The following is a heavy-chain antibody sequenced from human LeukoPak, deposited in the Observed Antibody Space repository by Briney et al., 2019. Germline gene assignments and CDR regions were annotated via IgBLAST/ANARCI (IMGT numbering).Heavy chain of an antibody. J-gene: IGHJ6*04. Sequence: GGSLRLSCAASGFTLSSNYMSWVRQAPGKGLEWVSVIYSGGSTYYADSEKGRFTISRDNSKNTLYLQMNSLRAEDTAVYYCARDVVTAAAGSYYYYGMDVWGKGTTVTVSS. D-gene: IGHD6-13*01. CDR1: GFTLSSNY. CDR2: IYSGGST. CDR3: ARDVVTAAAGSYYYYGMDV. V-gene: IGHV3-53*01.